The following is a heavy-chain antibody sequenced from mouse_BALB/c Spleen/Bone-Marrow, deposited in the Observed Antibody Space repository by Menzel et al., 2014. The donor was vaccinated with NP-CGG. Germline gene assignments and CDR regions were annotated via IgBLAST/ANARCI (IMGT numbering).Heavy chain of an antibody. D-gene: IGHD2-4*01. CDR2: ISGDGRYT. V-gene: IGHV5-9-2*01. J-gene: IGHJ3*01. Sequence: EVKLVESGGGLVKSGGSLKLSCAASGFSFSNYGMSWVRQTPEKRLEWVATISGDGRYTFYSDSVKGRFTISRDNAKNNLYLQLSSLGSEDTALYYCARHAYYDQTEVSFVYWGQGTLVTVSA. CDR1: GFSFSNYG. CDR3: ARHAYYDQTEVSFVY.